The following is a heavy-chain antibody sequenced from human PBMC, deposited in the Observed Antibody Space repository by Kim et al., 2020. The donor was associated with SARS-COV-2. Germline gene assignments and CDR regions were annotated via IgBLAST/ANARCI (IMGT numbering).Heavy chain of an antibody. CDR3: ARKLYDSGHMAAGGFDY. CDR2: ISSVGTT. V-gene: IGHV3-53*01. J-gene: IGHJ4*02. Sequence: GGSLRLSCAASGFTVSTYYISWVRQAPGKGPEWVSIISSVGTTYYADSVTGRFTIPRDNSKNTLYLQMNGLRAEDTAVYYCARKLYDSGHMAAGGFDYWGQGTLVTVSS. D-gene: IGHD3-9*01. CDR1: GFTVSTYY.